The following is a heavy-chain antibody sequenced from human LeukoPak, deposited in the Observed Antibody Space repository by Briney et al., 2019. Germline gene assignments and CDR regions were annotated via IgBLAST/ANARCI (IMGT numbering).Heavy chain of an antibody. J-gene: IGHJ3*02. Sequence: KPGGSLRLSCAVSGMTFERHGMHWVRQMPGKGLEWMGIIYPGDSDTRYSPSFQGQVTISADKSISTAYLQWSSLKASDTAMYYCARCQRLGELSSVDAFDIWGQGTMVTVSS. V-gene: IGHV5-51*01. CDR1: GMTFERHG. CDR2: IYPGDSDT. CDR3: ARCQRLGELSSVDAFDI. D-gene: IGHD3-16*02.